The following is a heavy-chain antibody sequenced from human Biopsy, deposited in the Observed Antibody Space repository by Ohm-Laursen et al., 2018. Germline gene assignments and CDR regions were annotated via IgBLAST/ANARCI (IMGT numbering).Heavy chain of an antibody. CDR3: ATVRGLVWFGELIA. D-gene: IGHD3-10*01. CDR1: GGTFSASG. V-gene: IGHV1-69*06. J-gene: IGHJ5*02. CDR2: IIPIFQTT. Sequence: GSSVKVSCKVFGGTFSASGISWVRLAPGHGLEFVGGIIPIFQTTHYAQSFQGRVTIVADKSTSTAYMELSSLRSDDTAIYYCATVRGLVWFGELIAWGQGTPVTVSS.